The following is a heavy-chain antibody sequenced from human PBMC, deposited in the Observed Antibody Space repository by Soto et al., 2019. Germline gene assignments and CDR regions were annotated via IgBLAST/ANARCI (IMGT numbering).Heavy chain of an antibody. D-gene: IGHD2-8*02. CDR1: GGSFSGYY. V-gene: IGHV4-34*01. Sequence: QVQLQQWGAGLLKPSETLSLTCAVYGGSFSGYYWTWIRQPPGTGLEWIGEINHSGSTNYNPSLKRRVTISVVTSKNPFSLKLTSVTAADTAVYYCARDKITGLFDYWGQGTLVTVSS. CDR2: INHSGST. CDR3: ARDKITGLFDY. J-gene: IGHJ4*02.